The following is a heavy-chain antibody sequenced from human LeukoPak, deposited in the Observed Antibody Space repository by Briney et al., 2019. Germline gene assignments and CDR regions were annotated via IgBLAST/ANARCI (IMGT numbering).Heavy chain of an antibody. V-gene: IGHV4-34*01. Sequence: SETLSLTCAVYGGSFSGYYWSWIRQPPGKGLEWIGEINHSGSTNYNPSLKSRVTVSVDTSKNQFSLKLSSVTAADTAVYYCARRWYSSSWYAYFQHWGQGTLVTVSS. CDR1: GGSFSGYY. CDR3: ARRWYSSSWYAYFQH. CDR2: INHSGST. J-gene: IGHJ1*01. D-gene: IGHD6-13*01.